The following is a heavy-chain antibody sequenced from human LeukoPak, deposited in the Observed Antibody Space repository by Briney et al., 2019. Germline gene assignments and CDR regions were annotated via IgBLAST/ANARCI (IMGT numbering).Heavy chain of an antibody. V-gene: IGHV3-53*01. CDR2: ISSGGNT. D-gene: IGHD3-22*01. Sequence: GGSLRLSCAASGFIVSSNYMSWVRQAPGKGLEWVSIISSGGNTYYADSVKGRFTISRDISKNTLYLQMNGLRAENTAVYYCAREVRGYYFDYWGQGTLVTVSS. J-gene: IGHJ4*02. CDR3: AREVRGYYFDY. CDR1: GFIVSSNY.